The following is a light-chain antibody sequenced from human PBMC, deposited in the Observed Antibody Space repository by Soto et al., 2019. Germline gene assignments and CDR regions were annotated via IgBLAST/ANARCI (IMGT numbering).Light chain of an antibody. CDR2: GTS. CDR1: ESVTSN. Sequence: EIVMTQSPSTLSVSPGEGATLSCRATESVTSNLAWYQQKPGQAPRLLIYGTSNRATGIPDRFSGSGSGTDFSLTISSLEPGDLAVYYCQQYGSSPRTFGQGTKVDI. CDR3: QQYGSSPRT. V-gene: IGKV3-20*01. J-gene: IGKJ1*01.